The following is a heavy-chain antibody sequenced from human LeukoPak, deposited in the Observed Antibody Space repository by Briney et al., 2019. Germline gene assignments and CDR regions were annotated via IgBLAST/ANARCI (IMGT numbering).Heavy chain of an antibody. V-gene: IGHV3-23*01. CDR3: AKDRIVVVPAAIPFDY. CDR2: ISGSGGST. CDR1: GFTFSSYA. J-gene: IGHJ4*02. Sequence: GGSLRLSCAASGFTFSSYAMSWVRQAPGKGLEWVSAISGSGGSTYYTDSVKGRFTISRDNSKNTLYLQMNSLRAEDTAVYYCAKDRIVVVPAAIPFDYWGQGTLVTVSS. D-gene: IGHD2-2*02.